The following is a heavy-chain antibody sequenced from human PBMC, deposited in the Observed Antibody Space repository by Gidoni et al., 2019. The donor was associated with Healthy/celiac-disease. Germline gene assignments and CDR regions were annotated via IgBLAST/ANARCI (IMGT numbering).Heavy chain of an antibody. CDR1: GFTFSSYA. CDR3: AKPVVIGYYGVDV. V-gene: IGHV3-23*01. D-gene: IGHD3-22*01. J-gene: IGHJ6*02. CDR2: ISGSGGST. Sequence: EVQLLESGGGLVQPGGSLRLSCAASGFTFSSYAMRGVRQAPGKGLEWVSAISGSGGSTYYADSVKGRFTISRDNSKNTLYLQMNSLRAEDTAVYYCAKPVVIGYYGVDVWGQGTTVTVSS.